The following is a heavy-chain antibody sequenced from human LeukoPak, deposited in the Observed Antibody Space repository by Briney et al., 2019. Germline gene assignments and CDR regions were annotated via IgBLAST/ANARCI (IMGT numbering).Heavy chain of an antibody. CDR1: GFTFSSYW. CDR2: IKQDGSEK. J-gene: IGHJ1*01. V-gene: IGHV3-7*01. Sequence: GGSLRLSCAASGFTFSSYWLSWVRQAPGKGLEWVANIKQDGSEKYYVDSVKGRFTISRDNAKNSLYLQMNSLRAEDTAVYYCARGPGYSSSWFEYFQHWGQGTLVTVSS. CDR3: ARGPGYSSSWFEYFQH. D-gene: IGHD6-13*01.